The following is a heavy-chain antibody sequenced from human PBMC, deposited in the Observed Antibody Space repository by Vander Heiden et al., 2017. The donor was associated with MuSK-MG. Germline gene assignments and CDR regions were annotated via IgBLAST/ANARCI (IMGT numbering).Heavy chain of an antibody. V-gene: IGHV4-34*01. D-gene: IGHD3-10*01. CDR3: ARGGITMVRGADYYYGMDV. CDR2: INHSGST. Sequence: QVQLQQWGAGLLKPSETLSLTCAVYGGSFSGYYWSWSRQPPGKGLEWIGEINHSGSTNYNPSLKRRVTISVDTSKNQFSLKLSSVTAADTAVYYCARGGITMVRGADYYYGMDVWGQGTTVTVSS. J-gene: IGHJ6*02. CDR1: GGSFSGYY.